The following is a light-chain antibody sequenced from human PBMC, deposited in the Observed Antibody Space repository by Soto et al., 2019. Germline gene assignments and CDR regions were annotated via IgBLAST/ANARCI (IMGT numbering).Light chain of an antibody. V-gene: IGLV1-44*01. CDR3: ATWDDSLNARGV. CDR1: RSNIGNNA. Sequence: QSVLTQTPSASGTPGQTVTISCSGSRSNIGNNAVSWYQQFPGTAPKLLIYKNNQRPSGVPDRFSGSKSGTSACLAISGLQSEDEADYYCATWDDSLNARGVFGGGTKVTVL. J-gene: IGLJ3*02. CDR2: KNN.